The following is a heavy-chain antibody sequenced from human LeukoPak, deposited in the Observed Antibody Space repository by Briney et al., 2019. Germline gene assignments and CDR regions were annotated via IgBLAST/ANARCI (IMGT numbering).Heavy chain of an antibody. J-gene: IGHJ6*03. D-gene: IGHD3-9*01. CDR1: GFTFSSYS. CDR3: ARDFEAYYYYYYMDV. Sequence: GGSLRLSCAASGFTFSSYSMNWVRQAPGKGLEWVSSISSSSSYIYYADSVKGRFTISRDNAKNSLYLQMNSLRAEDTAVYYCARDFEAYYYYYYMDVWGKGTTVTLSS. CDR2: ISSSSSYI. V-gene: IGHV3-21*01.